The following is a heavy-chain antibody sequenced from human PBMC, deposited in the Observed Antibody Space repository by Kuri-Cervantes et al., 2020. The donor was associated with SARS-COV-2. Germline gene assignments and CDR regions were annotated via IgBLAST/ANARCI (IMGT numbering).Heavy chain of an antibody. J-gene: IGHJ4*02. D-gene: IGHD2-2*01. CDR3: AKDEGDIVVVPAATGY. CDR2: ISYDGSNK. V-gene: IGHV3-30-3*01. Sequence: GESLKISCAASGFTFSSYAMHWVRQAPGKGLEWVAVISYDGSNKYYADSVKGRFTISRDNSRNTLYLQMHSLRAEDTAVYYCAKDEGDIVVVPAATGYWGQGTLVTVSS. CDR1: GFTFSSYA.